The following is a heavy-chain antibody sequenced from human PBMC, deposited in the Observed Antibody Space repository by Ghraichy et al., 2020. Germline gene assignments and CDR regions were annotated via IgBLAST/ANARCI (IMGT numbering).Heavy chain of an antibody. V-gene: IGHV3-23*01. J-gene: IGHJ4*02. CDR1: GFTFSSYA. D-gene: IGHD5-18*01. Sequence: GGSLRLSCAASGFTFSSYAMSWVRQAPGKGLEWVSAISGSGGSTYYADSVKGRFTISRDNSKNTLYLQMNSLRAEDTAVYYCAKDLAHSYGYSLFDYWGQGTLVTVSS. CDR3: AKDLAHSYGYSLFDY. CDR2: ISGSGGST.